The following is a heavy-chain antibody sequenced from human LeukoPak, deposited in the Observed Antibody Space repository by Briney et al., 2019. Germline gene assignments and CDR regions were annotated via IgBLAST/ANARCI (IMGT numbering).Heavy chain of an antibody. V-gene: IGHV4-31*11. CDR2: IYYSGST. D-gene: IGHD4-23*01. J-gene: IGHJ4*02. CDR3: ARDYAGSIDY. CDR1: GGSFSGYY. Sequence: SETLSLTCAVYGGSFSGYYWSWIRQHPGKGLEWIGYIYYSGSTYYNPSLKSRVTISVDTSKNQFSLKLSSVTAADTAVYYCARDYAGSIDYWGQGTLVTVSS.